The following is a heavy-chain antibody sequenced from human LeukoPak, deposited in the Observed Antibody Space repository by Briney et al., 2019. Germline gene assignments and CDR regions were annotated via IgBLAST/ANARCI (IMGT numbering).Heavy chain of an antibody. V-gene: IGHV3-33*01. CDR2: IWYDGSNK. D-gene: IGHD6-19*01. J-gene: IGHJ6*02. Sequence: GGSLRLSCAASGFTFSSYGMHWVRKAPGKGLEWVAVIWYDGSNKYYADSVKGRFTISRDNSKNTLYLQMNSLRAEDTAVYYCARERIAVAGMVYYYGMDVWGQGTLVTVSS. CDR1: GFTFSSYG. CDR3: ARERIAVAGMVYYYGMDV.